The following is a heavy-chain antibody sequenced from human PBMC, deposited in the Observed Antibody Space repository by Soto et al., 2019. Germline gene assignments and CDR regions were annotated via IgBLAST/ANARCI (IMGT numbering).Heavy chain of an antibody. V-gene: IGHV6-1*01. CDR3: ARDGMGSSWWGDYYYYYGMDV. CDR2: TYYRSKWYN. CDR1: GDSVSSNSAA. Sequence: SQTLSLTCVISGDSVSSNSAAWNWIRQSPSRGLEWLGRTYYRSKWYNDYAVSVKSRITINPDTSKNQFSLQLNSVTPEDTAVYYCARDGMGSSWWGDYYYYYGMDVWGQGTKVTVSS. J-gene: IGHJ6*02. D-gene: IGHD6-13*01.